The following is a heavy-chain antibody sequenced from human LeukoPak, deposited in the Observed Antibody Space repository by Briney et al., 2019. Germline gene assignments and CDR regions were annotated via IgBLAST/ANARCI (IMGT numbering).Heavy chain of an antibody. CDR1: GGSISSGSYY. V-gene: IGHV4-39*07. Sequence: SETLSLTCTVSGGSISSGSYYWGWIRQPPGKGLEWIGSIYYSGSTYYNPSLKSRVTISVDTSKNQFSLKLSSVTAADTAVYYCARSWDLAAAEGAFDIWGQGTMVTVSS. D-gene: IGHD6-13*01. CDR2: IYYSGST. J-gene: IGHJ3*02. CDR3: ARSWDLAAAEGAFDI.